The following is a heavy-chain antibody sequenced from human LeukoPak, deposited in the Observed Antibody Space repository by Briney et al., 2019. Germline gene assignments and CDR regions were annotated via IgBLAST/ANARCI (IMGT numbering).Heavy chain of an antibody. CDR1: GFTLSSYG. Sequence: PGGSLRLSCAASGFTLSSYGMHWVRQAPGKGLEWVAFIRYDGSNKYYADSVKGRFTISRDNSKHTMYLQMNSLRAEDTAVYYCAKDRYTYMDVWGKGTTVTVSS. CDR2: IRYDGSNK. V-gene: IGHV3-30*02. D-gene: IGHD3-16*02. CDR3: AKDRYTYMDV. J-gene: IGHJ6*03.